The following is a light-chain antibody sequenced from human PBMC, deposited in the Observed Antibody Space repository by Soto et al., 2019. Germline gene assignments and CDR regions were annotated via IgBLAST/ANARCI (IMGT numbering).Light chain of an antibody. CDR2: GAS. CDR1: QSVSSN. J-gene: IGKJ2*01. Sequence: EIVMTQSPATLSVSPGDRATLSCRASQSVSSNLAWYQQKPGQAPRLLIYGASTRATGIPARFSGSGSGTEFTLTVSSLQSEDFAVYYCQKYNNWPPYTFGQGTKLEMK. V-gene: IGKV3-15*01. CDR3: QKYNNWPPYT.